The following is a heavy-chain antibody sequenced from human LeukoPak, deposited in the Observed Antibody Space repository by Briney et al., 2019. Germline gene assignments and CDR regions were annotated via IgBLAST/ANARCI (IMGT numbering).Heavy chain of an antibody. Sequence: PSETLSLTCTVSGGSISGYYWTWIRQPPGKGLEWIGYIYSSGSTNYNPSLKSRVTISVDTSKNQFSLRLSSVTAADTAVCYCARHRYTSSSSYFDFWGQGTLVTVSS. D-gene: IGHD6-6*01. CDR2: IYSSGST. CDR1: GGSISGYY. J-gene: IGHJ4*02. V-gene: IGHV4-59*08. CDR3: ARHRYTSSSSYFDF.